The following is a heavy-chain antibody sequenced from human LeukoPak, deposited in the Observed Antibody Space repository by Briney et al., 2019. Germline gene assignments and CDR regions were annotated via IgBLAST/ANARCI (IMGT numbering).Heavy chain of an antibody. Sequence: SVKVSCMASGGTFSSYAISWVRQAPGQGLEWMGGIIPIFGTANYAQKFQGRVTITTDESTSTAYMELSSLRSEDTAVYYCARGGVVVAGYFDYWGQGTLVTVSS. CDR1: GGTFSSYA. D-gene: IGHD6-19*01. CDR2: IIPIFGTA. J-gene: IGHJ4*02. CDR3: ARGGVVVAGYFDY. V-gene: IGHV1-69*05.